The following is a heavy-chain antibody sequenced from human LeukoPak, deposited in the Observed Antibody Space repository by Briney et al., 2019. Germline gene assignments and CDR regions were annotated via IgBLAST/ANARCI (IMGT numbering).Heavy chain of an antibody. D-gene: IGHD3-10*01. CDR3: ARETSGYYGSGSPFYWYFDL. J-gene: IGHJ2*01. V-gene: IGHV1-69*04. CDR1: GGTFSSYA. CDR2: IIPILGIA. Sequence: SVKVSCKASGGTFSSYAISWVRQAPGQGLEWMGRIIPILGIANYAQKFQGRVTITADKSTSTAYMELSSLRSEDTAVYYCARETSGYYGSGSPFYWYFDLWGRGTLVTVSS.